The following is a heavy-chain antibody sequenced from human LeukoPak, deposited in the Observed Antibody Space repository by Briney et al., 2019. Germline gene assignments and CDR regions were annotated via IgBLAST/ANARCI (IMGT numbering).Heavy chain of an antibody. CDR3: AREIVVVPAAMPGLCYMDV. J-gene: IGHJ6*03. CDR1: GYSISSGYY. V-gene: IGHV4-38-2*02. D-gene: IGHD2-2*01. CDR2: IYHSGST. Sequence: PSETLSLTCAVPGYSISSGYYWGWIRQPPGKGLEWIGSIYHSGSTYYNPSLKSRVTISLDTSKNQFSLKLSSVTAADTAVYYCAREIVVVPAAMPGLCYMDVGGKGTTVTVSS.